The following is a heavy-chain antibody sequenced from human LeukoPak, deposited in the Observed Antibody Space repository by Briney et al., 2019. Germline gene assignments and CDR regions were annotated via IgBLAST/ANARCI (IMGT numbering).Heavy chain of an antibody. CDR2: VNRDGSES. CDR1: GFTLSNHW. CDR3: ARNNGMDV. V-gene: IGHV3-7*03. J-gene: IGHJ6*02. Sequence: GGSLRLSCAASGFTLSNHWMTWVRQVPGRGPEWVANVNRDGSESYYLDSVKGRFTISKDNAKNSLYLQMNSLRAEDTALYHCARNNGMDVWGQGTTVIVSS.